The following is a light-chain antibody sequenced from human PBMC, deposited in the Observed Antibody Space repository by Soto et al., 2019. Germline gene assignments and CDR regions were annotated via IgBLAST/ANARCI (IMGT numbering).Light chain of an antibody. CDR1: SSDIGTYNY. Sequence: QSALTQPASVSGSPGQSITISCTGTSSDIGTYNYVSWYQHHPGKAPKLMIYEVNKRPSGVSDRFSGSKSGNTASLTISGLQAEDEADYYCSSYTITSTLVIFGGGTQLTVL. J-gene: IGLJ2*01. V-gene: IGLV2-14*01. CDR2: EVN. CDR3: SSYTITSTLVI.